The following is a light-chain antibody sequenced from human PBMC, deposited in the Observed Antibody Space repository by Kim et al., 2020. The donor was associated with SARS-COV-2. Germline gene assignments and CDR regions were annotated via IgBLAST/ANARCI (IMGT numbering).Light chain of an antibody. CDR1: QSINNNY. CDR3: LQYGSSRT. J-gene: IGKJ1*01. V-gene: IGKV3-20*01. CDR2: GAS. Sequence: EIVLTQSPGTLSLSPGERATLSCRASQSINNNYLAWYQQRPGQAPSLLIYGASSRASCIPDRFSGSGSGTDFTLTISRLEPEDFAVFYCLQYGSSRTFGQGTKVDIK.